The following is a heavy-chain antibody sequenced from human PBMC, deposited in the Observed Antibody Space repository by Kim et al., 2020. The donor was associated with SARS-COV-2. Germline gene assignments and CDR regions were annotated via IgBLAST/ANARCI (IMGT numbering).Heavy chain of an antibody. CDR2: MNPNSGNT. CDR3: ARGTKGLLWFGELFPRAQVSMDV. CDR1: GYTFTSYD. Sequence: ASVKVSCKASGYTFTSYDINWVRQATGQGLEWMGWMNPNSGNTGYAQKFQGRVTMTRNTSISTAYMELSSLRSEDTAVYYCARGTKGLLWFGELFPRAQVSMDVWGQGTTVTVSS. V-gene: IGHV1-8*01. D-gene: IGHD3-10*01. J-gene: IGHJ6*02.